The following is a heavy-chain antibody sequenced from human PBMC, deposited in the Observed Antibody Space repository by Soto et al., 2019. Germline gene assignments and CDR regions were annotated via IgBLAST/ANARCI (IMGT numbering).Heavy chain of an antibody. CDR3: ARTELGIAVAEVYYYYYGMDV. D-gene: IGHD6-19*01. CDR2: IWYDGSNK. CDR1: GFTCSSYG. Sequence: LRVSCAASGFTCSSYGMHWVRQAPGKGLEWVAVIWYDGSNKYYADSVKGRFTISRDNSKNTLYLQMNSLRAEDTAVYYCARTELGIAVAEVYYYYYGMDVWGQGTTVTLSS. V-gene: IGHV3-33*01. J-gene: IGHJ6*02.